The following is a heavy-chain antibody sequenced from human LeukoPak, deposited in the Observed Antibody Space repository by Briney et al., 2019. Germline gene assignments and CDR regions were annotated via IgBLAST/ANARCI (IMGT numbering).Heavy chain of an antibody. J-gene: IGHJ5*02. V-gene: IGHV4-34*01. CDR2: INHSGST. D-gene: IGHD3-22*01. CDR1: GGSFSGYY. CDR3: ARDAPNSSGSDWFDP. Sequence: SETLSLTCAVHGGSFSGYYWSWIRQPPGKGLNWIGEINHSGSTNYSPSLKSRVTISVDTSKNQFSLKLSSVTAADTAVYYCARDAPNSSGSDWFDPWGQGTLVTVSS.